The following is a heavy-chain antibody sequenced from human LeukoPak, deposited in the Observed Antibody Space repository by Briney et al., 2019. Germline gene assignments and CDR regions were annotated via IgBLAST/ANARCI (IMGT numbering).Heavy chain of an antibody. CDR2: ISSSGGTI. Sequence: GGSLRLSCAASGFTFSSYEMNWVRQTPGKGLEWLSYISSSGGTIYYADSVKGRFTISRDNSKNTLYLQMNSLRAEDTAVYYCAKLPGPLFYDSSGFHAFDIWGQGTMVTVSS. V-gene: IGHV3-48*03. CDR1: GFTFSSYE. J-gene: IGHJ3*02. D-gene: IGHD3-22*01. CDR3: AKLPGPLFYDSSGFHAFDI.